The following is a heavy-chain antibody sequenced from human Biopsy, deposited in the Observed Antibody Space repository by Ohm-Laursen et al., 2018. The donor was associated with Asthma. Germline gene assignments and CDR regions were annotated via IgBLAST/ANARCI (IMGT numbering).Heavy chain of an antibody. J-gene: IGHJ4*02. CDR1: GFAFRSYA. CDR3: ARVWQLATLDY. V-gene: IGHV3-33*05. CDR2: ISYDGSIT. D-gene: IGHD6-13*01. Sequence: SLRLSCSASGFAFRSYAMNWVRQAPGKGLEWVAVISYDGSITHYADSVKGRFTISRDNAKNSLYLQMNSLRAEDTAVYYCARVWQLATLDYWGQGTLVTVSS.